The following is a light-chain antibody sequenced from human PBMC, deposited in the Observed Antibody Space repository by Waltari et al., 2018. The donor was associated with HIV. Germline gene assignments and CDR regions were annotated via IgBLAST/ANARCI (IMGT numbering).Light chain of an antibody. CDR2: GAS. Sequence: ENVLTQSPGTLSLSPGERATLSCRASASFNIRYFAWYQQKPGQAPRLLIYGASNRATGVPDRFSGSGSGTDFTLSISRVEPEDSAIYHCQQFGSPPPSTFGQGTKLEIK. J-gene: IGKJ2*02. V-gene: IGKV3-20*01. CDR1: ASFNIRY. CDR3: QQFGSPPPST.